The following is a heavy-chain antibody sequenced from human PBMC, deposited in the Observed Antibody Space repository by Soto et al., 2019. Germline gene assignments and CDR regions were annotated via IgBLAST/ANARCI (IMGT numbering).Heavy chain of an antibody. Sequence: PGGSLRLSCAAPGFIFSSYWMHWVRQAPVRGLVWVSRINNDGSDTTYADSVKGRFTVSRDNTRNTLYLEMKSLRAEDTAVYYCSRGITVTPVYWGQGTLVTVS. CDR2: INNDGSDT. V-gene: IGHV3-74*01. CDR1: GFIFSSYW. D-gene: IGHD1-20*01. CDR3: SRGITVTPVY. J-gene: IGHJ4*02.